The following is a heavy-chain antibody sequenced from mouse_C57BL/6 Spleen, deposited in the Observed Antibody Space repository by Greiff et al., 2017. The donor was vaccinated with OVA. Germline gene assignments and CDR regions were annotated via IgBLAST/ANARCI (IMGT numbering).Heavy chain of an antibody. J-gene: IGHJ3*01. Sequence: EVQRVESGEGLVKPGGSLKLSCAASGFTFSSYAMSWVRQTPEKRLEWVAYISSGGDYTYYADTVKGRFTISRDNARNTLYLQMSSLKSEDTAMYYCTRELDYGSSPAWFAYWGKGTLVTVSA. CDR3: TRELDYGSSPAWFAY. V-gene: IGHV5-9-1*02. D-gene: IGHD1-1*01. CDR2: ISSGGDYT. CDR1: GFTFSSYA.